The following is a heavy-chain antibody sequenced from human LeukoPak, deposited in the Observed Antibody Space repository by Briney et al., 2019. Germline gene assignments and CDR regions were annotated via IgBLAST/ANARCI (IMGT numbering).Heavy chain of an antibody. CDR1: GFTFSSYA. Sequence: GGSLRLSCAASGFTFSSYAMSWVRQAPGKGLEWVSAISGSGGSTYYADSVKGRFTLSRDNSKNTLYLQMNSLRAEDTAVYYCAKDPGPDNWFDPWGQGTLVTVSS. V-gene: IGHV3-23*01. J-gene: IGHJ5*02. CDR3: AKDPGPDNWFDP. CDR2: ISGSGGST.